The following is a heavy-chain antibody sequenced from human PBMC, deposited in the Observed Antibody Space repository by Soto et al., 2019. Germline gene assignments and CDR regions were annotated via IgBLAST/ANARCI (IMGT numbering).Heavy chain of an antibody. Sequence: ETLSLTCTVSGGSFSGYFWTWIRQPPGKGLEWLAEINHSGITNYNPSVESRVSMSVDTSKNQFSLRLYSVTAADTAVYYCVRGPYNYNSRYFDYWGQGTLVTVSS. V-gene: IGHV4-34*01. J-gene: IGHJ4*02. CDR2: INHSGIT. CDR1: GGSFSGYF. CDR3: VRGPYNYNSRYFDY. D-gene: IGHD1-1*01.